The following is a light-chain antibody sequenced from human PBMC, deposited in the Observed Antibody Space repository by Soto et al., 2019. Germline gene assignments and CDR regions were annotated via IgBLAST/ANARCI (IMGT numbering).Light chain of an antibody. J-gene: IGKJ1*01. CDR3: QHYVTSLTT. CDR1: QSVTSNY. V-gene: IGKV3-20*01. CDR2: GAS. Sequence: EIVLTQSPGTLSLSPGERATLSCGASQSVTSNYLAWYQQKPGQAPRLLIFGASIRVTGIPDRLIGSGSGTDFTLTISRLEPEDFAVYYCQHYVTSLTTFGQGTKV.